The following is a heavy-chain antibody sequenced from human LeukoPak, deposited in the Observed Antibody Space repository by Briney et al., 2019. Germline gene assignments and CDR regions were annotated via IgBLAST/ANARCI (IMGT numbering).Heavy chain of an antibody. V-gene: IGHV4-59*01. CDR3: ARGYCDSSGYSNTFDI. J-gene: IGHJ3*02. CDR1: GASISSSY. CDR2: IYYSGST. Sequence: PSETLSLTCSVSGASISSSYWSWIRQPPGKGLEWIGFIYYSGSTKYNPSLNDRVAMSADTSKNQFSLKLSSVTAADTAVYYCARGYCDSSGYSNTFDIWGQGTMVTVSS. D-gene: IGHD3-22*01.